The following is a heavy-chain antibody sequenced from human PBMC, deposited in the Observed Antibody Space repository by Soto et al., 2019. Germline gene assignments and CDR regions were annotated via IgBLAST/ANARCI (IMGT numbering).Heavy chain of an antibody. J-gene: IGHJ4*02. D-gene: IGHD6-19*01. CDR3: ARDSGSSSGEVYIDY. V-gene: IGHV3-21*01. CDR2: ISSSSSYI. CDR1: GFTFSSYS. Sequence: EVQLVESGGGLVKPGGSLRLSCAASGFTFSSYSMNWVRQAPGKGLEWVSSISSSSSYIYYADSVKGRFTISRDNAKNSMYLQMNSLRAEDTAVYYCARDSGSSSGEVYIDYWGQGTLVTVSS.